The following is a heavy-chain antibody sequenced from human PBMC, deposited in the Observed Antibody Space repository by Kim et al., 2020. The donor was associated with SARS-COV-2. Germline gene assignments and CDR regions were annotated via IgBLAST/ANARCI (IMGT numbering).Heavy chain of an antibody. CDR2: ITSSSSYI. CDR3: AREDDDFWSSSRRNWFDP. V-gene: IGHV3-21*01. D-gene: IGHD3-3*01. Sequence: GGSLRLSCVASGFTFSTYTMNWVRQAPGKGLEWVSSITSSSSYIYYADSVKGRFTISRDNAKNSLYLQMNSLRTDDTAVYYCAREDDDFWSSSRRNWFDPWGQGTPVTVSS. J-gene: IGHJ5*02. CDR1: GFTFSTYT.